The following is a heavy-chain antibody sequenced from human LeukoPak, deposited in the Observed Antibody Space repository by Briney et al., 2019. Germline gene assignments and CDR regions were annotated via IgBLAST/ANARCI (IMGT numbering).Heavy chain of an antibody. D-gene: IGHD4-17*01. CDR2: ISLAGRA. CDR1: GGSITSTNF. V-gene: IGHV4-4*02. CDR3: ARGGGHGDDGMDY. J-gene: IGHJ4*02. Sequence: SGTLSLTCGVPGGSITSTNFWSWVRQPPGGGLEWIGEISLAGRARYNPSLKSRVNISIDESKNHLYLNLASVTAADTAVYYYARGGGHGDDGMDYWGQGTLVTVSS.